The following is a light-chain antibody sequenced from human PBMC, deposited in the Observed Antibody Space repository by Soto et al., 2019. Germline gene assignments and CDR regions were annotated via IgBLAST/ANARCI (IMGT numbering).Light chain of an antibody. J-gene: IGLJ1*01. CDR1: SSDVGGYNY. CDR3: RSYTRNTPPV. V-gene: IGLV2-14*01. Sequence: QSALTQPASVSGSPGQSITISCTGTSSDVGGYNYVSWYQQHPGKAPKLMIYEVSNRPSGVSNRFSGSKSGNTASLTISGLQAEDEADYYCRSYTRNTPPVFGTGTKVTVL. CDR2: EVS.